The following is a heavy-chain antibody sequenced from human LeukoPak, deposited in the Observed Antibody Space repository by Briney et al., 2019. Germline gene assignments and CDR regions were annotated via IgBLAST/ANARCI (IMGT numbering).Heavy chain of an antibody. D-gene: IGHD3-22*01. J-gene: IGHJ4*02. V-gene: IGHV1-69*13. CDR2: IIPIFGTA. CDR3: ARDQAPYYYDSRGYYSGFFGY. Sequence: VASVNVSCKASGGTFSSYAISWVRQAPGQGLEWMGGIIPIFGTANYAQKFQGRVTITADESTSTAYMELSSLRSEDTAVYYCARDQAPYYYDSRGYYSGFFGYWGQGTLVTVSS. CDR1: GGTFSSYA.